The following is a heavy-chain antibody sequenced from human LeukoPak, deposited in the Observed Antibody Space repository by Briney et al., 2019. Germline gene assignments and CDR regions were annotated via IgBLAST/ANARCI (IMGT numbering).Heavy chain of an antibody. J-gene: IGHJ4*02. V-gene: IGHV3-21*01. Sequence: GGSLRLSCAASGFTFSSYSMNWVRQAPGKGLEWVSSISSSSSYIYYADSVKGRFTISRDNAKNSLYLQMNSLRAEDTVVYYCARGNDYGEGIDYWGQGTLVTVSS. D-gene: IGHD4-17*01. CDR3: ARGNDYGEGIDY. CDR1: GFTFSSYS. CDR2: ISSSSSYI.